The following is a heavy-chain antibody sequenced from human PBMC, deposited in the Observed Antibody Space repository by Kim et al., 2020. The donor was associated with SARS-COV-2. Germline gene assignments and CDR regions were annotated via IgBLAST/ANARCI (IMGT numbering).Heavy chain of an antibody. D-gene: IGHD5-18*01. Sequence: VRGRFTTPRDNSKTALYLQMNSLRAEDTAVYYCARDLRSGPSGYSYSLDYWGQGTLVTVSS. J-gene: IGHJ4*02. V-gene: IGHV3-30*07. CDR3: ARDLRSGPSGYSYSLDY.